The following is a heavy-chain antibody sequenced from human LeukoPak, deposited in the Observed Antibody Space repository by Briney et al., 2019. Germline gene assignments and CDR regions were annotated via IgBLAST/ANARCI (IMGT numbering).Heavy chain of an antibody. J-gene: IGHJ4*02. Sequence: SVKVSCEASGGTFSSYAISWVRQAPGQGLEWMGRIIPIFGTANYAQKFQGRVTITTDESTSTAYMELSSLRSEDTAVYYCARDQYCSDGSRYLAYFDYWGQGTLVSVSS. CDR2: IIPIFGTA. D-gene: IGHD2-15*01. CDR3: ARDQYCSDGSRYLAYFDY. V-gene: IGHV1-69*05. CDR1: GGTFSSYA.